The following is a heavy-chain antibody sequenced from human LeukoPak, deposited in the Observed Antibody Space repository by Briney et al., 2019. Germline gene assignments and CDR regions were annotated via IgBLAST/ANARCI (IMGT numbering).Heavy chain of an antibody. CDR2: IKQDGSEK. CDR1: GFTFSSHW. J-gene: IGHJ4*02. V-gene: IGHV3-7*01. CDR3: ARDNELLWFGELFDY. Sequence: GGSLRLSCAASGFTFSSHWMSWVRQAPGKGLEWVADIKQDGSEKYYVDSVKGRFTISRDNAKNSLYLQMNSLRAEDTAVYYCARDNELLWFGELFDYWGQGTLVTVSS. D-gene: IGHD3-10*01.